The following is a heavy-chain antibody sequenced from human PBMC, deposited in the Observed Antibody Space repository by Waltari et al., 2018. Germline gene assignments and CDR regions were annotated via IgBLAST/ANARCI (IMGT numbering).Heavy chain of an antibody. CDR2: RWYDGSNK. V-gene: IGHV3-33*01. CDR3: GTQPPGNAFDI. Sequence: QVQLVESGGGVVQPGRSLRLSCAASGFTFSSYGMHWVRQAPGKGLEWVEVRWYDGSNKYYADSVKGRFTISRDNSKNTLYLQMNSLRAEDTAVYYCGTQPPGNAFDIWGQGTMVTVSS. J-gene: IGHJ3*02. CDR1: GFTFSSYG. D-gene: IGHD3-10*01.